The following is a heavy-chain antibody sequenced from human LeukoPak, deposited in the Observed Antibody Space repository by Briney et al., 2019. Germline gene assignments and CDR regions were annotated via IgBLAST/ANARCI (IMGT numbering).Heavy chain of an antibody. CDR3: TRDSWEPTIDY. D-gene: IGHD1-26*01. V-gene: IGHV3-74*01. Sequence: GGSLRLSCAVSGFTFSSYWMYWVRQAPGKGLVWVSRISTDGSTTTYADTVKGRVTISRDNAKNSLYLQMNSLRAEDTAVYYCTRDSWEPTIDYWGQGTLVTVSS. CDR2: ISTDGSTT. J-gene: IGHJ4*02. CDR1: GFTFSSYW.